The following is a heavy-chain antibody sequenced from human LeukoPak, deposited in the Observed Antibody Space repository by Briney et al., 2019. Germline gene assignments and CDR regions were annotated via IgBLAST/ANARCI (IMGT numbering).Heavy chain of an antibody. CDR1: GFIFSSYG. CDR3: AKDRSGSYSQGLDY. CDR2: IRYDGSNK. Sequence: PGGSLRLSCAASGFIFSSYGMHWVRQAPGKGLEWVAFIRYDGSNKYYADSAKGRFTISRDNSKNTLYLQMNSLRAEDTAVFYCAKDRSGSYSQGLDYWGQGTLVTVSS. V-gene: IGHV3-30*02. D-gene: IGHD1-26*01. J-gene: IGHJ4*02.